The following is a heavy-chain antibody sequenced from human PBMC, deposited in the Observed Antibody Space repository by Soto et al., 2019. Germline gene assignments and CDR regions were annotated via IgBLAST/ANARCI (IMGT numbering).Heavy chain of an antibody. D-gene: IGHD2-2*01. CDR3: ASHCSTSCSDWIDP. J-gene: IGHJ5*02. V-gene: IGHV1-18*01. Sequence: PSVKVSCKASGYTFTSYGISWVRQAPGQGLEWMGWISAYNGNTNYAQKLQGRVTMTTDTSTSTVYMELSSLRSEDTAVYYCASHCSTSCSDWIDPWSQGTLVTVSS. CDR2: ISAYNGNT. CDR1: GYTFTSYG.